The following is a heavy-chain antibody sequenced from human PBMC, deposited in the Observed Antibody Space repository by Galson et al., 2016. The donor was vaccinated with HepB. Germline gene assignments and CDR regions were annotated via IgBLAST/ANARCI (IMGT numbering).Heavy chain of an antibody. CDR2: ISGSGGST. J-gene: IGHJ4*02. CDR3: AKVAPDYDFWGGYTVHYYFDY. Sequence: SLRLSCAASGFTFSSYAMSWVRQAPGKGLEWVSGISGSGGSTYYADSVKGRFTISRDNSKNTLYLQMNSLRAEDTAVYYCAKVAPDYDFWGGYTVHYYFDYWGQGTLVTVSS. D-gene: IGHD3-3*01. CDR1: GFTFSSYA. V-gene: IGHV3-23*01.